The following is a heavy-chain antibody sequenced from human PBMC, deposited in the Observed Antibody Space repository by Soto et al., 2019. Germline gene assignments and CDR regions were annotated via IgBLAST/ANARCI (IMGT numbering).Heavy chain of an antibody. CDR3: SRARPGVDVYGDYVGDCYFDF. Sequence: EVQLVESGGGLVQPGGSLRLSCAASGFTFSSYWMSWVRQAPGKGLEWVANIKQDGSEKYYVDSVKGRFTISRDNAKHSLYLQMTRLRAEDPAVYYFSRARPGVDVYGDYVGDCYFDFWGRGTLVTVSS. V-gene: IGHV3-7*01. CDR2: IKQDGSEK. D-gene: IGHD4-17*01. CDR1: GFTFSSYW. J-gene: IGHJ2*01.